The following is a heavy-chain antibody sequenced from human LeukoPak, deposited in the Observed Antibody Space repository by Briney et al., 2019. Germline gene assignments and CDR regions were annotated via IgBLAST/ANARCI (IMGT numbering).Heavy chain of an antibody. CDR1: GFTFSSYA. D-gene: IGHD6-6*01. J-gene: IGHJ4*02. CDR3: AKNVEYSSSSGFDY. V-gene: IGHV3-23*01. CDR2: ISGSGGST. Sequence: PGGSLRLSCAASGFTFSSYAMSWVRQAPGKGLEWVSAISGSGGSTYYADSVKGRFTFSRDNSKNTLYLQMNSLRAEDTAVYYCAKNVEYSSSSGFDYWGQGTLVTVSS.